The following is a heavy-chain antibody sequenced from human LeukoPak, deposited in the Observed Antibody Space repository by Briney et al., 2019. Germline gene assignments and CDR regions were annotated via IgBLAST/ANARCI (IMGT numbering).Heavy chain of an antibody. D-gene: IGHD3-3*01. CDR2: ISAYNGNT. V-gene: IGHV1-18*01. CDR3: ARVEILEWLLYYYYGMDV. CDR1: GYTFISYG. Sequence: ASVKVSCKASGYTFISYGISWVRQAPVQGLEWMGWISAYNGNTNYAQKLQGRVTMTTDTSTSTAYMELRSLRSDDTAVYYCARVEILEWLLYYYYGMDVWGQGTTVTVSS. J-gene: IGHJ6*02.